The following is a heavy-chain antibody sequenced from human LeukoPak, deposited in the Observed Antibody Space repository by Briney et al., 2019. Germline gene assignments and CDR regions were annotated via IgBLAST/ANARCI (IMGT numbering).Heavy chain of an antibody. CDR1: GYTFTSYY. Sequence: PWASVKVSCKASGYTFTSYYMHWVRQAPGQGLEWMGRIIPILGIANYAQKFQGRVTITADKSTSTAYMELSSLRSEDTAVYYCARGDGANYCNNGVCYTFDYWGQGTLVTVSS. CDR2: IIPILGIA. J-gene: IGHJ4*02. D-gene: IGHD2-8*01. V-gene: IGHV1-69*04. CDR3: ARGDGANYCNNGVCYTFDY.